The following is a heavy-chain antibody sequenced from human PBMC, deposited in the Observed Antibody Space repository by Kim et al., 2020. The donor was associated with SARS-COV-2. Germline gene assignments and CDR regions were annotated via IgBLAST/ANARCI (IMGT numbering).Heavy chain of an antibody. D-gene: IGHD3-22*01. CDR3: ATAPGNYYDSSGYSYYYYYGTAV. V-gene: IGHV1-24*01. CDR1: GYTLTELS. J-gene: IGHJ6*02. CDR2: FDPEDGET. Sequence: ASVKVSCKVSGYTLTELSMHWVRQAPGKGLEWMGGFDPEDGETIYAQKFQGRVTMTEDTTTDTAYMELSSLRSEDTAVYYCATAPGNYYDSSGYSYYYYYGTAVLGRGTTVTICS.